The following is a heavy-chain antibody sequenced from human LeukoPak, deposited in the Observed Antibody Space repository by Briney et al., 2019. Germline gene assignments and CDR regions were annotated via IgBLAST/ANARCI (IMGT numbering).Heavy chain of an antibody. CDR2: IYYSGST. Sequence: PSETLSPTCTVSGGSISRSSYYWGWIRQPPGKGLEWIGSIYYSGSTYYNPSLKSRVSISVDTSKNQFSLKVSSVTAADTAVYYCARVGTLMTSFDYWGQGMLVTVSS. D-gene: IGHD1-7*01. J-gene: IGHJ4*02. CDR1: GGSISRSSYY. CDR3: ARVGTLMTSFDY. V-gene: IGHV4-39*07.